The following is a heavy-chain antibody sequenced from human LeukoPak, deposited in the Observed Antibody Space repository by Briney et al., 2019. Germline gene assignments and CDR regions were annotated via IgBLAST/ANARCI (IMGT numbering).Heavy chain of an antibody. D-gene: IGHD2-2*01. J-gene: IGHJ4*02. CDR3: VKVDCSSTTCYASGSYFDC. Sequence: GGSLRLSCLASGFTFSSYAMHWVRQASGKGLEYVSSISRNVGSTYYADSVTGRFTISRDNSKNTLYLQMSSLRAEDTGVYYCVKVDCSSTTCYASGSYFDCWGQGTLVTVSS. CDR1: GFTFSSYA. CDR2: ISRNVGST. V-gene: IGHV3-64D*09.